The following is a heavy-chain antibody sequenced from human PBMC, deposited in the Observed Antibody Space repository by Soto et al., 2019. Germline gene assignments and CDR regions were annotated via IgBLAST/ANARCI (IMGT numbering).Heavy chain of an antibody. CDR2: IYWDDDK. Sequence: QITLKESGPTLVKPTQTLTLTCTFSGFSLSTSGVGVGWIRQPPGKALEWLALIYWDDDKRYSPSLKSRLTITKYTSKNQVVLTMTNMDPVDTATYYCAHRTGWLRLSVAGFDYWGQGTLVTVSS. D-gene: IGHD5-12*01. CDR1: GFSLSTSGVG. V-gene: IGHV2-5*02. J-gene: IGHJ4*02. CDR3: AHRTGWLRLSVAGFDY.